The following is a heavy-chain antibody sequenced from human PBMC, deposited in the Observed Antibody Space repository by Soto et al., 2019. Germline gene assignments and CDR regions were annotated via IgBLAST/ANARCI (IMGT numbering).Heavy chain of an antibody. CDR2: IWFDGSKE. Sequence: LRLSCEASGFTFTSYGMHWVRQAPGKGLEWVAVIWFDGSKEYYADSVKGRFNVSRDNSKNTVYLEMNSPRTVDTAVYYCARGVPAGKGRFDSWGQGTLVTVSS. J-gene: IGHJ5*01. CDR3: ARGVPAGKGRFDS. V-gene: IGHV3-33*01. CDR1: GFTFTSYG. D-gene: IGHD2-2*01.